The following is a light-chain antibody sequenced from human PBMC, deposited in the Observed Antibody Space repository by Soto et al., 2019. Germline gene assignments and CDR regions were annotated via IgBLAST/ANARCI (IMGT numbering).Light chain of an antibody. Sequence: ETVLTQSPGTVSLYPGERATLSCTTSQSVRSNYLAWYQQNPGQAPRLVVYVVFNRATGIPDRCSGAGSGTDFTIHIPGLEHADLAVYYCHPYDGSPQTFGQG. CDR2: VVF. J-gene: IGKJ5*01. CDR1: QSVRSNY. CDR3: HPYDGSPQT. V-gene: IGKV3-20*01.